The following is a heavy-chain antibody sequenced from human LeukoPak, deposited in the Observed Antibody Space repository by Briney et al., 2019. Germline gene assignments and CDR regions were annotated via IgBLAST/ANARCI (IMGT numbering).Heavy chain of an antibody. D-gene: IGHD2-2*01. CDR3: ARVQVPYCSSTSCSETYWFDP. V-gene: IGHV4-34*01. CDR1: GGSFSGYY. CDR2: INHSGST. J-gene: IGHJ5*02. Sequence: KPSETLSLTCAVYGGSFSGYYWSWIRQPPGKGLEWIGEINHSGSTNYNPSLKSRVTISVDTSKNHFSLKLSSVTAADTAVYHCARVQVPYCSSTSCSETYWFDPWGQGTLVTVSS.